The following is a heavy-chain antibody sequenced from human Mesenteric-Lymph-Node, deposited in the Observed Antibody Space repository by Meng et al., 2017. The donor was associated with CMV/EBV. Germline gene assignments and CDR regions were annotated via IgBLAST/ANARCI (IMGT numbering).Heavy chain of an antibody. CDR2: IRFDGSNK. V-gene: IGHV3-30*02. Sequence: GESLKISCAASGFTFNNYGMHWVRQAPGKGLEWVAFIRFDGSNKYYADSVKGRFTISRDNFLNTLYLRMNSLRAEDTAIYYCAKDQGDIVTTVSWGLHYFGMHVWGQGTTVTVSS. CDR1: GFTFNNYG. J-gene: IGHJ6*02. CDR3: AKDQGDIVTTVSWGLHYFGMHV. D-gene: IGHD5-12*01.